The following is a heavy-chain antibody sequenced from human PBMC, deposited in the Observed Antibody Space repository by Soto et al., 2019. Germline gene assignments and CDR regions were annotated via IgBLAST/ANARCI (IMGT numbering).Heavy chain of an antibody. CDR3: ARDLLSGWYGGYYFDY. CDR1: GFTFSSYA. Sequence: GGSLRLSCAASGFTFSSYAMHWVRQAPGKGLEWVAVISYDGSNKYYAGSVKGRFTISRDNSKNTLYLQMNSLRAEDTAVYYCARDLLSGWYGGYYFDYLGQGTLVTVSS. V-gene: IGHV3-30-3*01. CDR2: ISYDGSNK. J-gene: IGHJ4*02. D-gene: IGHD6-19*01.